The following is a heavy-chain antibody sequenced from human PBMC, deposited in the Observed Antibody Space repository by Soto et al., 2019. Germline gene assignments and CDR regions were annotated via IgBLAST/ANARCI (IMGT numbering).Heavy chain of an antibody. CDR3: AKDIREYGSGWTYFDS. CDR1: GLTFDDYA. CDR2: ISWNSGRI. V-gene: IGHV3-9*01. J-gene: IGHJ4*02. D-gene: IGHD6-19*01. Sequence: PGGSLRLSCAASGLTFDDYAMHWVRQGPGKGLEWVSGISWNSGRIDYADSVKGRFTISRDNAKKSLYLQMNSLRGEDTALYYCAKDIREYGSGWTYFDSWGQGTPVTVSS.